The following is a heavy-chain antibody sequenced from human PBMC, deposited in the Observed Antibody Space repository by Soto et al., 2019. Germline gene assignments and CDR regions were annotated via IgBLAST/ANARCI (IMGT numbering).Heavy chain of an antibody. V-gene: IGHV4-39*01. D-gene: IGHD3-22*01. CDR2: VYYGGST. Sequence: SETLSVTRTVSGGSSSSSSYYWGWIRQPPGKGLEWIGNVYYGGSTYYNPSLKSRVTISVETSKSQFSLKLSSVTAADTAVYYCAGGDYYHSSGYYFYYYTMDVWGQGTTVTVSS. CDR1: GGSSSSSSYY. CDR3: AGGDYYHSSGYYFYYYTMDV. J-gene: IGHJ6*02.